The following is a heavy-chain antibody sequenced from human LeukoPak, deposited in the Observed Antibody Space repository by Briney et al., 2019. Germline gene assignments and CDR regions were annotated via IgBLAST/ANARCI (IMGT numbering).Heavy chain of an antibody. CDR3: AKGTTGTTGGWFDP. CDR2: ISWNSGNI. Sequence: GRSLRLSXAASGFTFDDYAMHWVRQAPGKGLEWVSGISWNSGNIGYADSVKGRFTISRDNAKNSLYLQMNSLRAEDMALYYCAKGTTGTTGGWFDPWGQGTLVTVSS. D-gene: IGHD1-1*01. CDR1: GFTFDDYA. J-gene: IGHJ5*02. V-gene: IGHV3-9*03.